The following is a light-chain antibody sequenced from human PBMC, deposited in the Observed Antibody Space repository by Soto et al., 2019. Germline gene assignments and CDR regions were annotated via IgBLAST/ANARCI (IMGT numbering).Light chain of an antibody. CDR3: QQYCTTPWT. Sequence: ELVFTQPPGTLSLSLGQSAAHSCRASQSDRDNYLAWYQRNPSQAPRLRIYGASSSATGIPDRISGSESGTNYSLTISKLEPEDFTVNNCQQYCTTPWTFGQGTKVDTK. CDR1: QSDRDNY. V-gene: IGKV3-20*01. J-gene: IGKJ1*01. CDR2: GAS.